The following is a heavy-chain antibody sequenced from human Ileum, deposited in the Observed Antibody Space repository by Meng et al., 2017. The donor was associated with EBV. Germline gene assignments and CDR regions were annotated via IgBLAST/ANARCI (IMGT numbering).Heavy chain of an antibody. V-gene: IGHV4-4*02. CDR1: GGSMSRSDW. CDR3: ASSDYYRSDY. Sequence: VRPQESGTGLVNPAETRSIHVDVFGGSMSRSDWWSWVRQPPGKGLEWIGETSHSGSTNYSPSLKSRVTISLDKSKNQLSLKLNSVTAADTAVYYCASSDYYRSDYWGQGTLVTVSS. J-gene: IGHJ4*02. CDR2: TSHSGST. D-gene: IGHD3-22*01.